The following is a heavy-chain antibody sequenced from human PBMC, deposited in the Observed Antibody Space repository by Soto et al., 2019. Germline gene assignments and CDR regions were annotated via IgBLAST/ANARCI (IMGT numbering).Heavy chain of an antibody. V-gene: IGHV1-18*01. CDR3: ARSGSSWNLREFDY. CDR1: DYTFTRYG. Sequence: ASVKVSCKACDYTFTRYGIIWVRQAPGQGLEWIGWISVYNGNTNYAQKFRGRVTMTTDISTTTAYMEMRSLRSDDTAVYYCARSGSSWNLREFDYWGQGTLVTVSA. J-gene: IGHJ4*02. CDR2: ISVYNGNT. D-gene: IGHD6-13*01.